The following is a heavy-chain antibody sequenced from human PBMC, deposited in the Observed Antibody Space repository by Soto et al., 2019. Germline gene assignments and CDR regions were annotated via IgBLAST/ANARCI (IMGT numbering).Heavy chain of an antibody. CDR2: INSDGSST. CDR1: GFTFSSYA. CDR3: ARDGYSGSYLGVFDI. Sequence: EVQLLESGGGLVQPGGSLRLSCAASGFTFSSYAMSWVRQAPGKGLEWVSRINSDGSSTSYADSVKGRFTISRDNAKNTLYLQMNSLRGEDTAVYYCARDGYSGSYLGVFDIWGQGTMVTVSS. V-gene: IGHV3-74*01. J-gene: IGHJ3*02. D-gene: IGHD1-26*01.